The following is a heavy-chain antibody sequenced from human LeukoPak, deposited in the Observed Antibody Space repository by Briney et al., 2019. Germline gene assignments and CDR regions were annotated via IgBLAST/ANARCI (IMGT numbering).Heavy chain of an antibody. Sequence: GGSLRLSCAASGFTFSSYWMHWVRQAPGKGLVWVSRITSDGSSTTYADSVKGRFTISRDNAKNALYLQMNSLRAEDTAVYYCARVGYSSSWYIDYWGQGTLVTVSS. D-gene: IGHD6-13*01. J-gene: IGHJ4*02. CDR3: ARVGYSSSWYIDY. V-gene: IGHV3-74*01. CDR1: GFTFSSYW. CDR2: ITSDGSST.